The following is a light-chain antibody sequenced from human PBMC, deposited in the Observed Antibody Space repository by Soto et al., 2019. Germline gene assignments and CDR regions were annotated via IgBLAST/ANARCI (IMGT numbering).Light chain of an antibody. V-gene: IGLV2-11*01. CDR1: HNDMGGFPY. CDR3: RSYTDSELWV. J-gene: IGLJ3*02. CDR2: AVT. Sequence: QSSLTHPRSLSGSPGQSITISYTGTHNDMGGFPYVSWYQQVTGKAPKLMISAVTQRPSGVPDRFSRSKSGNMASLNISGLQADDVADYFCRSYTDSELWVFAGGTKVTVL.